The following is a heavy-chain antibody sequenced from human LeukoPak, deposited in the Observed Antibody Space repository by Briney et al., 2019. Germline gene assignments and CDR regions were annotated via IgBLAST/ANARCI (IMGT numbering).Heavy chain of an antibody. Sequence: GGSLRLSCAASGFTFSSYAIHWVRQAPGKGLEGVAVISYDGSNKYYADSVKGRFTISRDKSKNTLYLQMNSLRAEDTAVNYCARETGSAVGSTDFDYWGQGTLVTVSS. CDR1: GFTFSSYA. J-gene: IGHJ4*02. CDR3: ARETGSAVGSTDFDY. D-gene: IGHD4-17*01. V-gene: IGHV3-30-3*01. CDR2: ISYDGSNK.